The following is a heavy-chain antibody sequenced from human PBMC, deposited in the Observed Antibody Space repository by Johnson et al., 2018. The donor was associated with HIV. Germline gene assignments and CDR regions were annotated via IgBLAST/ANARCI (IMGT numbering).Heavy chain of an antibody. Sequence: VQLVESGGGLVQPGGSLRLSCAASGFTFSSYDMHWVRQATGKGLEWVSAIGTAGDTYYPGSVKGRFTISRENAKNSLYLQMNSLRAGDTAVYYCVSPLGGYDYYAAFDIWGQGTMVTVSS. J-gene: IGHJ3*02. D-gene: IGHD5-12*01. CDR1: GFTFSSYD. V-gene: IGHV3-13*01. CDR2: IGTAGDT. CDR3: VSPLGGYDYYAAFDI.